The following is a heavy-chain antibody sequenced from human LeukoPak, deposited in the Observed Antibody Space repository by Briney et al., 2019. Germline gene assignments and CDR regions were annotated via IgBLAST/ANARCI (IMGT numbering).Heavy chain of an antibody. D-gene: IGHD6-13*01. CDR1: GYTFTSYG. V-gene: IGHV1-69*04. CDR2: IIPILGIA. CDR3: VKTAAAPYYFDY. Sequence: ASVKVSCKASGYTFTSYGISWVRQAPGQGLEWMGRIIPILGIANYAQKFQGRVTITADKSTSTAYMELSSLRSEDTAVYYCVKTAAAPYYFDYWGQGTLVTVSS. J-gene: IGHJ4*02.